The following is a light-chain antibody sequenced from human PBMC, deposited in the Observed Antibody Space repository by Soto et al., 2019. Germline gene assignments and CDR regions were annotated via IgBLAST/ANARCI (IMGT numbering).Light chain of an antibody. J-gene: IGKJ2*01. V-gene: IGKV3-20*01. CDR3: HQYGSSYT. CDR1: QSVSSSY. Sequence: EIVLTQSPGTLSLSPGERATLSCRASQSVSSSYLAWYQQKPGQAPRLLIYGASSRATGIPDRFSGSWSGTDFTLTISRLEPEDFAVYYCHQYGSSYTFGQGTKLESK. CDR2: GAS.